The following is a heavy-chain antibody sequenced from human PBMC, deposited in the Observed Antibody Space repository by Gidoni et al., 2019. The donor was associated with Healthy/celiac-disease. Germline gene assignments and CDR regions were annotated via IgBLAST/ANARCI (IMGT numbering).Heavy chain of an antibody. V-gene: IGHV1-3*01. CDR3: ARQTSSGWYGGDY. CDR1: GYTFTSYA. Sequence: QVQLVQSGAEVKKPGASVKVSCKASGYTFTSYAMHWLRQAPGQRLEWMGWINAGNGNTKYSQKFQGRVTITRDTSASTAYMELSSLRSEDTAVYYCARQTSSGWYGGDYWGQGTLVTVSS. D-gene: IGHD6-19*01. J-gene: IGHJ4*02. CDR2: INAGNGNT.